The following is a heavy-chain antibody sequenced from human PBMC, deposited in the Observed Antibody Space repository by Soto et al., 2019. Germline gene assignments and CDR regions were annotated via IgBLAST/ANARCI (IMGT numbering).Heavy chain of an antibody. CDR1: SGSIDSSNW. J-gene: IGHJ4*02. V-gene: IGHV4-4*02. CDR2: IYRSGGT. D-gene: IGHD2-15*01. CDR3: ARAALGYSPADY. Sequence: QVQLQESGPGQVKPSGTLSLTCAVSSGSIDSSNWWSWVRQPPGKGLDWIGEIYRSGGTNYNPSLKSRVTISVDKSNNQFSLKLSSATAADTAVYYCARAALGYSPADYWGQGTLVTVSS.